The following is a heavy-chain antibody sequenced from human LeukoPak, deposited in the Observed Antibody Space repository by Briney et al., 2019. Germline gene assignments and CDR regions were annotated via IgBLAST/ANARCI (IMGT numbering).Heavy chain of an antibody. CDR1: GYAFTSYA. Sequence: ASVKVSCKASGYAFTSYAMNWVRQAPGQGLEWMGWINTNTGNPTYAQGFTGRFVFSLDTSVSTAYLQICSLKAEDTAVYYCARAHFIAAAGTGSDYYYYGMDVWGQGTTVTVSS. D-gene: IGHD6-13*01. V-gene: IGHV7-4-1*01. CDR2: INTNTGNP. CDR3: ARAHFIAAAGTGSDYYYYGMDV. J-gene: IGHJ6*02.